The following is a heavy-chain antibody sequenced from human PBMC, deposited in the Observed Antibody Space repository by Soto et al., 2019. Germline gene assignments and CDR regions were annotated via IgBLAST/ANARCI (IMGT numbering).Heavy chain of an antibody. CDR1: SFSMYS. J-gene: IGHJ5*02. CDR2: ISSGSAFI. D-gene: IGHD1-26*01. V-gene: IGHV3-21*01. Sequence: EVQVVESGGGLVKPGGSLRLSCNFSFSMYSMDWVRQAPGKGREWVASISSGSAFIKYADSVKGRFTISRDNAKNSVSLQMDSLRVEDTAMYYCTRDQGGSYDSWFDPWGRGTLVTVSS. CDR3: TRDQGGSYDSWFDP.